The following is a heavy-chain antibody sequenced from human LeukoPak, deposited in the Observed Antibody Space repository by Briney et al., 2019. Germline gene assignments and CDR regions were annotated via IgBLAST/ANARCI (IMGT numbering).Heavy chain of an antibody. J-gene: IGHJ4*02. CDR1: GFTFTSSA. Sequence: SVKVSCKASGFTFTSSAVQWVRQARGQRLEWIGWIVVGSGNTNYAQKFQERVTITRDMSTSTAYMELSSLRSEDTAVYYCAVNTYYYDSSGYPYYFDYWGQGTLVTVSS. D-gene: IGHD3-22*01. CDR2: IVVGSGNT. CDR3: AVNTYYYDSSGYPYYFDY. V-gene: IGHV1-58*01.